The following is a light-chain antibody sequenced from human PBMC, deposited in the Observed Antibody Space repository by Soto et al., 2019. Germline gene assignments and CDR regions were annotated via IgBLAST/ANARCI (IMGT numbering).Light chain of an antibody. J-gene: IGLJ1*01. CDR1: SSDVGLYNY. CDR3: CSFTTGNTAYV. V-gene: IGLV2-14*01. Sequence: QSALTQPGSVSGSPGQSITISCTGTSSDVGLYNYVSWYQQHPGKAPKVMIYEVTNRPSGVSTRFSGSKSGNTASLTISGLQAEDEAEYYCCSFTTGNTAYVFGTGTSSPS. CDR2: EVT.